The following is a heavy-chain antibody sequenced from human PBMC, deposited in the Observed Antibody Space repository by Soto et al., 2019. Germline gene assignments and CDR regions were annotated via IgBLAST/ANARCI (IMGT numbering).Heavy chain of an antibody. V-gene: IGHV3-23*01. Sequence: PGGSLRLSCAASGFTFSSYAMSWVRQAPGKGLEWVSAISGSGDSTYYADSVKGRFTISRDNSRNTLYLQMNSLRADDTALYYCTKGSASARPYYFDYWGQGTLVTVSS. CDR3: TKGSASARPYYFDY. CDR1: GFTFSSYA. J-gene: IGHJ4*02. D-gene: IGHD6-6*01. CDR2: ISGSGDST.